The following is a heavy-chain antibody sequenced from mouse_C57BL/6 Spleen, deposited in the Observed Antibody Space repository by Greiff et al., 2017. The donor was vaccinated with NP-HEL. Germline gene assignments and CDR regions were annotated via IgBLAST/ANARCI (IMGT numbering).Heavy chain of an antibody. CDR3: ARHGDYGSSYGYCDV. D-gene: IGHD1-1*01. CDR1: GYTFTTYP. Sequence: VQLQESGAELVKPGASVKMSCKASGYTFTTYPIEWMKQNHGKSLEWIGNFHPYNDDTKYNEKFKGKATLTVEKSSSTVYLELSRLTSDDSAVYYCARHGDYGSSYGYCDVWGTGTTVTVSS. V-gene: IGHV1-47*01. CDR2: FHPYNDDT. J-gene: IGHJ1*03.